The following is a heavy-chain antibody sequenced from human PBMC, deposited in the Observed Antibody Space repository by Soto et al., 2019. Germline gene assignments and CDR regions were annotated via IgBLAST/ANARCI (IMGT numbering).Heavy chain of an antibody. CDR1: GFTFGSYA. D-gene: IGHD3-16*01. Sequence: QVQLVESGGGVVQPGRSLRLSCAASGFTFGSYAMHWVRQAPGKGLEWVAVISYDGSNKYYADSVKGRFTISRDNSKNTLYLQMNSLRAEDTAVYYCARGGAFNYFDYWGQGTLVTVSS. V-gene: IGHV3-30-3*01. CDR3: ARGGAFNYFDY. CDR2: ISYDGSNK. J-gene: IGHJ4*02.